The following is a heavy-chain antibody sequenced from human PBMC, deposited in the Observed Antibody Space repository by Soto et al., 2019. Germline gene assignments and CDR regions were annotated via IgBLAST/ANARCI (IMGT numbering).Heavy chain of an antibody. CDR2: IIPIFGTA. J-gene: IGHJ6*02. CDR1: GGTFSSYA. D-gene: IGHD6-13*01. CDR3: ARGVAAAGYYYYGMDV. V-gene: IGHV1-69*13. Sequence: GASVKVSCKASGGTFSSYAISWVRQAPGQGREWMGGIIPIFGTANYAQKFQGRVTITADESTSTAYMELSSLRSEDTAVYYRARGVAAAGYYYYGMDVWGQGTTVTVSS.